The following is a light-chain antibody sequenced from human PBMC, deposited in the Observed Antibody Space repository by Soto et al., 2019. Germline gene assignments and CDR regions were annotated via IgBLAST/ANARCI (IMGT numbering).Light chain of an antibody. J-gene: IGKJ1*01. CDR1: QSVSSN. V-gene: IGKV3-20*01. Sequence: LVLTQSPTSLSLSPGERSTFSCRASQSVSSNLAWYQQTPGQAPRLLIYGASNRATGIPDRFSGSGSGTDFTLTISRLEPEDFAVYYCQQYGSSGTFGQGTKVDIK. CDR2: GAS. CDR3: QQYGSSGT.